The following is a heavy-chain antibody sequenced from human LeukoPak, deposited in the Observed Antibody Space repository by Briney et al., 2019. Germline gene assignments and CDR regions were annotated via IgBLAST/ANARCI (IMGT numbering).Heavy chain of an antibody. CDR2: IYYSGST. CDR3: ARDVFRGYSYGNGYNWFDP. J-gene: IGHJ5*02. D-gene: IGHD5-18*01. CDR1: GGSISSSSYY. V-gene: IGHV4-39*07. Sequence: SETLSLTCTVSGGSISSSSYYWGWIRQPPGKGLEWIGSIYYSGSTYYNPSLKSRVTISVDTSKNQFSLKLSPVTAADTAVYYCARDVFRGYSYGNGYNWFDPWGQGTLVTVSS.